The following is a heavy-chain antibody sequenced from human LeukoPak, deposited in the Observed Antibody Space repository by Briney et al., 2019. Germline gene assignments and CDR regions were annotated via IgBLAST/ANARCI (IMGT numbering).Heavy chain of an antibody. CDR1: GFTFSSYW. Sequence: LPGGSLRLSCAASGFTFSSYWMSWVRQAPGKGLEWVANIKQDGSEKYYVDSVKGRFTISRDNAKNSLYLQMNSLRAEDTAVYYCARESIAAAGMFLDYWGQGTLVTVSS. D-gene: IGHD6-13*01. J-gene: IGHJ4*02. CDR3: ARESIAAAGMFLDY. V-gene: IGHV3-7*01. CDR2: IKQDGSEK.